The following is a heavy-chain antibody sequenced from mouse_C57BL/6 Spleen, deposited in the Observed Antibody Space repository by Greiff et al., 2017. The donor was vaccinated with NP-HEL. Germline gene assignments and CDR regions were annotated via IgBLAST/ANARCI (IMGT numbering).Heavy chain of an antibody. CDR2: IDPETGGT. CDR1: GYTFTDYE. V-gene: IGHV1-15*01. Sequence: VQLQQSGAELVRPGASVTLSCKASGYTFTDYEMHWVKQTPVHGLEWIGAIDPETGGTAYNQKFKGKAILTADKSSSTAYMELRSLTSEDSAVYYCTRGGDSSGYPYFDYWGQGTTLTVSS. J-gene: IGHJ2*01. D-gene: IGHD3-2*02. CDR3: TRGGDSSGYPYFDY.